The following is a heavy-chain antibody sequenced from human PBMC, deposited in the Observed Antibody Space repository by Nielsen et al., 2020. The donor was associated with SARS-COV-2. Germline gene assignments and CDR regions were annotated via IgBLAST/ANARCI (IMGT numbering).Heavy chain of an antibody. Sequence: GGSLRLSCAASGFTFSSYWMSWVRQAPGKGLEWVANIKQDGSEKYYVDSVKGRFTISRDNAKNSLYLQMNSLRAEDTAVYYCVGSGSYYNVGYFQHWGQGTLVTVSS. CDR3: VGSGSYYNVGYFQH. D-gene: IGHD3-10*01. CDR1: GFTFSSYW. J-gene: IGHJ1*01. CDR2: IKQDGSEK. V-gene: IGHV3-7*01.